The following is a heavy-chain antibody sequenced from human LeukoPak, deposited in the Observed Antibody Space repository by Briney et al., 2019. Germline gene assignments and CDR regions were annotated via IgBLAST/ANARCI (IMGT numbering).Heavy chain of an antibody. J-gene: IGHJ6*03. CDR3: ARGSGSRYYYYYYMDV. CDR1: GYTFTSYY. Sequence: GASVKVSCKASGYTFTSYYMHWVRQAPGQGLEWMGIINPSGGSTSYAQKFQGRVTMTRDTSTSTVYMELSSLRSEDTAVYYCARGSGSRYYYYYYMDVWGKGTTVTISS. CDR2: INPSGGST. V-gene: IGHV1-46*01. D-gene: IGHD3-10*01.